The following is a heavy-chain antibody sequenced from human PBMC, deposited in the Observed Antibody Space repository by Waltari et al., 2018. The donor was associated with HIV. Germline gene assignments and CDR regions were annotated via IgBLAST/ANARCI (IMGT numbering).Heavy chain of an antibody. CDR1: GYTFTTYD. CDR2: MNPNNGKT. D-gene: IGHD3-10*01. J-gene: IGHJ4*02. CDR3: ARSIRGGDVDY. V-gene: IGHV1-8*01. Sequence: QVQLVQSGAEVKKPGASVKVSCKASGYTFTTYDINWVRQATGQGLEWMGWMNPNNGKTGYAQKFQGRVAMTRDTSISTAYLELDSLRSEDTAVYYCARSIRGGDVDYWGQGTLVTVSS.